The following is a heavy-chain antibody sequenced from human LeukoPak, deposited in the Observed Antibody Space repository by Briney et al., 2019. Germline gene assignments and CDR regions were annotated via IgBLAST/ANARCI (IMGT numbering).Heavy chain of an antibody. V-gene: IGHV4-59*08. Sequence: AHTLSLTCTVSGGSISSHYWSWIRQPPGKGLEWIGYIYYSGNTIYHPSLKSRVTISVDTSKNQSSLKLSSVTAADTAVYYCARSGGSYHDYWGQGTLVTVSS. D-gene: IGHD1-26*01. CDR2: IYYSGNT. CDR3: ARSGGSYHDY. J-gene: IGHJ4*02. CDR1: GGSISSHY.